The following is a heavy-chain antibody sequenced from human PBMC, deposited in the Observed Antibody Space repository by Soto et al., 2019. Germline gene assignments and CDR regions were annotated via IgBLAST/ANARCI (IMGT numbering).Heavy chain of an antibody. CDR2: INQDGSEK. J-gene: IGHJ4*02. D-gene: IGHD1-26*01. CDR3: SGGVGDAF. CDR1: ESTVRRDW. V-gene: IGHV3-7*04. Sequence: EVHLVESGGGLVQTGGSLRLSCTIYESTVRRDWMNWVRQASGKGLEWVAHINQDGSEKYYVDSVKGRFTISRDNANNLLSLQMNSLGAGDTAMYYCSGGVGDAFWGQGTLVTVSS.